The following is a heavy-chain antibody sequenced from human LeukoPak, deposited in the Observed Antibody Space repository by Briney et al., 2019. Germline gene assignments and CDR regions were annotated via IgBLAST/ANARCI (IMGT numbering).Heavy chain of an antibody. V-gene: IGHV4-4*02. D-gene: IGHD3-3*01. CDR3: ARAEYYDFWSGYYTVYFDY. CDR1: GGSISSSNW. J-gene: IGHJ4*02. Sequence: PSGTLSLTCAVSGGSISSSNWWSWVRQPPGRGLEWIGEIYHSGSTNYNPSLRSRVTISVDTSKNQFSLKLSSVTAADTAVYYCARAEYYDFWSGYYTVYFDYWGQGTLVTVSS. CDR2: IYHSGST.